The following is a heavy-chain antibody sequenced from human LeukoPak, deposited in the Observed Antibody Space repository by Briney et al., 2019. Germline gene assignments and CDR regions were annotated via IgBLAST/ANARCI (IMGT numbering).Heavy chain of an antibody. Sequence: GESLKISXQGSGYSFTNYWIGWVLQMPGKGLEWMGVIYPGDSDIRYSPSFQGQVTISADKSISTAYVQWSSLKASDTAMYYCARRPETPNGVCCLFNYWGQGTLVTVSS. J-gene: IGHJ4*02. CDR3: ARRPETPNGVCCLFNY. D-gene: IGHD2-8*01. CDR2: IYPGDSDI. V-gene: IGHV5-51*01. CDR1: GYSFTNYW.